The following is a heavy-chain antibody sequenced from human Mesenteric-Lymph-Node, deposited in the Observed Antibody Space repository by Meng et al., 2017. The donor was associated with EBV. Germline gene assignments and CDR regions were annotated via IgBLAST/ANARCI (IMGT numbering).Heavy chain of an antibody. V-gene: IGHV4-4*02. D-gene: IGHD3-10*01. Sequence: QVHLQQSGPGLLKPSGXLSLTCAVSGDSVSNNIWWGWVRQSPGKGLEWIGEIFSSGSTNYNPSLKNRVTMSLDKSKNQFSLNLNSVTAADTAVYYCAKASYYNLEIWGQGTLGTVAS. CDR2: IFSSGST. CDR3: AKASYYNLEI. J-gene: IGHJ4*02. CDR1: GDSVSNNIW.